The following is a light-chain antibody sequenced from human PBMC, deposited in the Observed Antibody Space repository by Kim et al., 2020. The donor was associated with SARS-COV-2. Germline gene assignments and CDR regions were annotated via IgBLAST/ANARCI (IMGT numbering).Light chain of an antibody. CDR1: NIGTKS. J-gene: IGLJ1*01. V-gene: IGLV3-21*01. CDR3: QGWEGTSEHYV. Sequence: SYELTQPPSVSVAPGKTARITCGGNNIGTKSVHWYQQKPGQAPVLVIYYDSDRPSGIPERFSGSNSGNTATLTISRVEVGDEADYFCQGWEGTSEHYVFG. CDR2: YDS.